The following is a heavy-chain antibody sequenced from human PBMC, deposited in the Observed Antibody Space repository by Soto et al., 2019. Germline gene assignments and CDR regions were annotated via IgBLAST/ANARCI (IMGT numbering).Heavy chain of an antibody. J-gene: IGHJ6*02. Sequence: QLQLQESGPGLVKPSETLSLTCTVSGGSISSSSYYWGWIRQPPGKGLEWIGSIYYSGSTYYNPSLKSRVTISVDTSKNQFSLKLSSVTAADTAVYYCARLGMVRGVIDGMDVWGQGTTVTVSS. V-gene: IGHV4-39*01. CDR2: IYYSGST. CDR1: GGSISSSSYY. D-gene: IGHD3-10*01. CDR3: ARLGMVRGVIDGMDV.